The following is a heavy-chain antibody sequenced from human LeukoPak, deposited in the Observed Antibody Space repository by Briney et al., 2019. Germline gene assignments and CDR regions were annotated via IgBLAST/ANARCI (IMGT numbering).Heavy chain of an antibody. V-gene: IGHV1-46*01. CDR1: GYTVIRYY. J-gene: IGHJ4*02. CDR2: INPSGGST. Sequence: GASVKVSFKASGYTVIRYYMYWVGQAPGQGLEWMGMINPSGGSTSYAQKFQGRLTITRDTATSTVYMQLSSLRSEDTAVYYCARHVVAVGFDYWGQGTLVTVSS. CDR3: ARHVVAVGFDY. D-gene: IGHD3-22*01.